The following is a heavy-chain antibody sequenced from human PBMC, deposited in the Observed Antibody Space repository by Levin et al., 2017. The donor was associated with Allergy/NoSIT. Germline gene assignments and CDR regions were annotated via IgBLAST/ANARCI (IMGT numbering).Heavy chain of an antibody. D-gene: IGHD4-17*01. CDR2: IYHSGST. Sequence: SETLSLTCAVSGYSISSGHYWGWIRQPPGKGLEWIGTIYHSGSTFYNPPLKSRVTISADTSKNQFSLKVRSVTAADTAVYYCARVVGRTVGDRYFYYYYMDVWGKGTTVTVSS. CDR3: ARVVGRTVGDRYFYYYYMDV. J-gene: IGHJ6*03. CDR1: GYSISSGHY. V-gene: IGHV4-38-2*01.